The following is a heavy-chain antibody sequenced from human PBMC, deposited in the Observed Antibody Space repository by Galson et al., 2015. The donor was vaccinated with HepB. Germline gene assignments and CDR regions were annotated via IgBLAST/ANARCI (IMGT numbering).Heavy chain of an antibody. D-gene: IGHD4-11*01. CDR3: ARGLYYSNGYCMHV. Sequence: SVRVSCEASGYTFTSYDINWVRQATGQGLEWVGWISTNGGNTDYADTLKGRVTMTRNTSISTAYLQLSSLRSEDTAVYYCARGLYYSNGYCMHVWGQGTTVTVSS. V-gene: IGHV1-8*01. CDR1: GYTFTSYD. J-gene: IGHJ6*02. CDR2: ISTNGGNT.